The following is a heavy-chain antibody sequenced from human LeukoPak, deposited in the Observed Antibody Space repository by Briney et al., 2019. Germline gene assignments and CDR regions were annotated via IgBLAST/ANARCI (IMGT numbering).Heavy chain of an antibody. CDR2: IYYSGNT. D-gene: IGHD5-24*01. CDR1: GGSISSSSYY. CDR3: AMKAVPRPRLHDAFDF. J-gene: IGHJ3*01. V-gene: IGHV4-39*07. Sequence: SETLSLTCTVSGGSISSSSYYWGWIRQPPGKGLEWIGNIYYSGNTYYSPSLKSRVTISVDASKNQLSLKLSSVTAADTAVYYCAMKAVPRPRLHDAFDFWGQGTVVSVSS.